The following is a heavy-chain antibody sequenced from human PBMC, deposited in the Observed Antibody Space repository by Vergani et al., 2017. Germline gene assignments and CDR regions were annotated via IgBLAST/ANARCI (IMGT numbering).Heavy chain of an antibody. CDR3: ATTPWSGYYKVDY. V-gene: IGHV5-10-1*03. CDR1: GYSFTSHW. CDR2: IDPSDSST. D-gene: IGHD3-3*01. Sequence: EVQLVQSGAEVKKPGESLRISCKGAGYSFTSHWISWVRQMPGKGLEWMGRIDPSDSSTNYSPCFQGHVAISAAKSISTAYLQWSSLKASDTAMYYCATTPWSGYYKVDYWGQGTLVTVSS. J-gene: IGHJ4*02.